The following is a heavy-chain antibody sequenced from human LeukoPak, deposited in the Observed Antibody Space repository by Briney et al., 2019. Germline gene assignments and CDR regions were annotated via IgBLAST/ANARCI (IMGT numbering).Heavy chain of an antibody. J-gene: IGHJ3*02. V-gene: IGHV3-74*01. D-gene: IGHD3-9*01. CDR3: ARDYSDILTGYHDAFDI. CDR2: INSDGSST. Sequence: GGSLRLSCAASGFTFSSYWMHWVRQGPGKGLVWVSRINSDGSSTNYADSAKGRFTISRDNARNSLYLQVNSLRAEDTAVYYCARDYSDILTGYHDAFDIWGQGTMVTVSS. CDR1: GFTFSSYW.